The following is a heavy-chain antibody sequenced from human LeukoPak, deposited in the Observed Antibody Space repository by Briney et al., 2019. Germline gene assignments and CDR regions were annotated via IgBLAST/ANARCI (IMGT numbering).Heavy chain of an antibody. D-gene: IGHD6-19*01. CDR3: ARDWDIAVAFFDC. CDR1: GYTFTNYG. J-gene: IGHJ4*02. V-gene: IGHV1-2*02. CDR2: INPNSGGT. Sequence: GASVKVSCKTSGYTFTNYGISWVRQAPGLGLEWMGWINPNSGGTNYAQKFQGRVTMTRDTSISTAYMELSRLRSNDTAVYYCARDWDIAVAFFDCWGQGTLVTVSS.